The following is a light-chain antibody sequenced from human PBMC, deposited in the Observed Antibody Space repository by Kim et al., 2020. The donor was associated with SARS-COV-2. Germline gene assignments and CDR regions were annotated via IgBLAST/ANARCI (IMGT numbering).Light chain of an antibody. CDR1: QSISSW. J-gene: IGKJ1*01. V-gene: IGKV1-5*03. CDR2: KAS. CDR3: QQYNSYSPWT. Sequence: DIQMTQSPSTLSASVGDRVTITCRASQSISSWLAWYQQKPGKAPKLLIYKASSLESGVPSRFSGSGSGTEFTLTNSSLQPDDFATYYCQQYNSYSPWTFGQGTKVDIK.